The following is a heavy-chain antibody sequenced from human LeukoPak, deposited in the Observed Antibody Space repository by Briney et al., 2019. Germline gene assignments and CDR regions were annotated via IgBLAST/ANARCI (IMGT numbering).Heavy chain of an antibody. D-gene: IGHD3-22*01. J-gene: IGHJ4*02. CDR1: GGSISSYY. CDR3: ERGDRSAFDY. Sequence: KPSETLSLTCTVSGGSISSYYWSWIRQPPGKGLEWIWYIHYSGSTNYNPSLQSRVTISVDTSKNQFSLKMTSVNAADTAVFYCERGDRSAFDYWGQGALVTVSS. V-gene: IGHV4-59*01. CDR2: IHYSGST.